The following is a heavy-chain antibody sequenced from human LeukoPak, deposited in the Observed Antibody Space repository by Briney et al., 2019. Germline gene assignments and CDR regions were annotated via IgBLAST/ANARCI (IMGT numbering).Heavy chain of an antibody. Sequence: GGSLRLSCAASGFTFSSYAMPWVRQAPGKGLEWVAVISYDGSNKYYADSVKGRFTISRDNSKNTLYLQMNSLRAENTAVYYCARDGVRTGFDYWGQGTLVTVSS. CDR1: GFTFSSYA. V-gene: IGHV3-30*16. J-gene: IGHJ4*02. D-gene: IGHD1-14*01. CDR2: ISYDGSNK. CDR3: ARDGVRTGFDY.